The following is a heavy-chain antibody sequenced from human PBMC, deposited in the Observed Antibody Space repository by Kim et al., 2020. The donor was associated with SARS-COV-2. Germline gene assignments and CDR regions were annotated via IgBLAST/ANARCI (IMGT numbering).Heavy chain of an antibody. CDR1: GFTFSSYW. D-gene: IGHD3-16*01. CDR2: IKQDASVI. CDR3: ARPYRGGSFDI. V-gene: IGHV3-7*01. J-gene: IGHJ3*02. Sequence: GGSLRLSCAASGFTFSSYWMSWVRQAPGKGLEWVASIKQDASVISYVDSARGRFTISRDNAKNSLSLQMDSLRAEDTALYFCARPYRGGSFDIWGQGTMVTVSS.